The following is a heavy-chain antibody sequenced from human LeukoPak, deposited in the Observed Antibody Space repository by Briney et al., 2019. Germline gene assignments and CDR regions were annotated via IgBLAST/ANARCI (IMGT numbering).Heavy chain of an antibody. CDR3: ARHDFWSGFKGGDY. CDR1: GFTFDDYG. CDR2: INWNGGRT. J-gene: IGHJ4*02. D-gene: IGHD3-3*01. Sequence: RPGGSLRLSCAASGFTFDDYGMSWVRQAPGKGLEWVSRINWNGGRTGYADSVKGRFTISRDNAKNSLYLQMNSLRAEDTAFYYCARHDFWSGFKGGDYWGQGTLVTVSS. V-gene: IGHV3-20*04.